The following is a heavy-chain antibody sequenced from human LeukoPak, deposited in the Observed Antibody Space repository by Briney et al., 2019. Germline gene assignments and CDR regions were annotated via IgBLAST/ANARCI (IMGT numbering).Heavy chain of an antibody. J-gene: IGHJ5*02. V-gene: IGHV1-2*02. CDR2: IDTNSGGT. D-gene: IGHD2-2*01. CDR1: GYTFTGYY. CDR3: ARGGGLYCSSTSSCGGWFDP. Sequence: GASVKASCKSSGYTFTGYYMHWVRQAPGQWLKWMGWIDTNSGGTNYAQKFQGRVTMTRDTSISTAYMELSRLRSDDTAVYYCARGGGLYCSSTSSCGGWFDPWGQGTLVTVSS.